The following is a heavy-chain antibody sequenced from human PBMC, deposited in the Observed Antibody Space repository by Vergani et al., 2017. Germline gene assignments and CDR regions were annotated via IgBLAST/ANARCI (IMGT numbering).Heavy chain of an antibody. CDR1: GGTFSSYA. J-gene: IGHJ3*02. D-gene: IGHD3-9*01. V-gene: IGHV1-69*01. Sequence: QVQLVQSGAEVKKPGSSVKVSCKASGGTFSSYAISWVRQAPGQGLEWMGGIIPIFGTANYAQQFQGRVTITADESTSTAYMELSSLRSEDTAVYYCARAGPRKNYDILTGYYRADAFDIWGQVTMVTVSS. CDR2: IIPIFGTA. CDR3: ARAGPRKNYDILTGYYRADAFDI.